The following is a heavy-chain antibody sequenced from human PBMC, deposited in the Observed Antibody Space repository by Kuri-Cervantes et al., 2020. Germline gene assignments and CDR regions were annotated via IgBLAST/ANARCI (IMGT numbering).Heavy chain of an antibody. D-gene: IGHD3-3*01. CDR3: ARGKYDFWSGTPLDY. CDR1: GFTFSSYE. CDR2: ISSSGSTI. Sequence: GESLKISCAASGFTFSSYEMNWVRQAPGKGLERVSYISSSGSTIHYADSVKGRFTISRDNAKNSLYLQMNSLRAEDTAVYYCARGKYDFWSGTPLDYWGQGTLVTVSS. V-gene: IGHV3-48*03. J-gene: IGHJ4*02.